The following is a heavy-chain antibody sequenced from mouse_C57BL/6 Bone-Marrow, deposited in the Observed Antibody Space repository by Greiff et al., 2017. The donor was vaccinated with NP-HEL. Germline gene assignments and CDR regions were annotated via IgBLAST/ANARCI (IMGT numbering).Heavy chain of an antibody. J-gene: IGHJ3*01. CDR1: GFTFTDYY. Sequence: EVKLVESGGGLVQPGGSLSLSCAASGFTFTDYYMSWVRQPPGKALEWLGFIRNKANGYTTEYSASVKGRFTISRDNSQSILYLQMNALRAEDSATYYCARYGPSWFAYWCQGTLVTVSA. CDR3: ARYGPSWFAY. V-gene: IGHV7-3*01. CDR2: IRNKANGYTT.